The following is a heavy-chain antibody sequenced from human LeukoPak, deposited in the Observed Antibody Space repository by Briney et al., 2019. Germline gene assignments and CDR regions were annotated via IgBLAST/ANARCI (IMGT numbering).Heavy chain of an antibody. J-gene: IGHJ4*02. CDR3: AREKGCGGDCYSYCDY. CDR1: GFTVSSNY. V-gene: IGHV3-53*05. CDR2: IYSGGTT. Sequence: GGSLRLSCAASGFTVSSNYMSWVRQAPGKGLEWVSVIYSGGTTYYADSVKGRFTISRDNSKNTLYLQMNSLRAEDTAVYYCAREKGCGGDCYSYCDYWGQGTLVTVSS. D-gene: IGHD2-21*02.